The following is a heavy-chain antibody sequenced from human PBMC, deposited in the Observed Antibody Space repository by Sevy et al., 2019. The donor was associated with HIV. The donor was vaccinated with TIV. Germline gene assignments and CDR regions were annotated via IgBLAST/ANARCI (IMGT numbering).Heavy chain of an antibody. CDR1: GGSISSSGYY. CDR2: IYYSRST. J-gene: IGHJ4*02. D-gene: IGHD3-22*01. Sequence: SETLSLTCTVSGGSISSSGYYWGWIRQPPGKGLEWIGSIYYSRSTYYDPSLKSRVTISVDTSKNQFSLKLSSVTAADTAVYYCARPNPYYYDSSGYTTYYFDYWGQGTLVTVSS. CDR3: ARPNPYYYDSSGYTTYYFDY. V-gene: IGHV4-39*01.